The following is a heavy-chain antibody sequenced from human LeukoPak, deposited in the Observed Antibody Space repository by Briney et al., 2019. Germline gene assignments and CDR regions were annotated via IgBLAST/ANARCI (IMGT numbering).Heavy chain of an antibody. CDR2: IYYSGST. J-gene: IGHJ4*02. D-gene: IGHD6-13*01. V-gene: IGHV4-59*08. Sequence: SETLSLTCTVSGGTISSYYWSWIRQPPGKGLERIGYIYYSGSTNYNPSLNSRVTISVDTSKNQFSLKLSSVTAADTAVYYCARSFHSSSWYFDYWGQGTLVTVSS. CDR3: ARSFHSSSWYFDY. CDR1: GGTISSYY.